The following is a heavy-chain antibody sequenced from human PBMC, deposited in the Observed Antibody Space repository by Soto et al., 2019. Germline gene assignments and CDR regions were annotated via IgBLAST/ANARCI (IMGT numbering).Heavy chain of an antibody. Sequence: GESLKISCKGSGYSFTSYWIGWVRQIPGKGLEWMGIIYPGDSDTRYSPSFQGQVTISADKSISTAYLQWSSLKASDTAMYYCAITYSYGYGSYGMDVWGQGTTVTVSS. CDR1: GYSFTSYW. CDR3: AITYSYGYGSYGMDV. CDR2: IYPGDSDT. V-gene: IGHV5-51*01. J-gene: IGHJ6*02. D-gene: IGHD5-18*01.